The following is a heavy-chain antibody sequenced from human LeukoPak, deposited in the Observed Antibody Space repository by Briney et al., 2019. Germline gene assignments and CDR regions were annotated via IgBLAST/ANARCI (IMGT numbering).Heavy chain of an antibody. CDR2: MYYSGST. CDR3: ARMNGNYGFRNYFYYGLDV. Sequence: SETLSLTCTVSGASISGYYWNWIRQPPGKGLEWIGYMYYSGSTNYNPSLKSRVTMSGDTSKNELSLKLSSVTAADTAVYYCARMNGNYGFRNYFYYGLDVWGQGTTVTVSS. J-gene: IGHJ6*02. V-gene: IGHV4-59*08. D-gene: IGHD4-17*01. CDR1: GASISGYY.